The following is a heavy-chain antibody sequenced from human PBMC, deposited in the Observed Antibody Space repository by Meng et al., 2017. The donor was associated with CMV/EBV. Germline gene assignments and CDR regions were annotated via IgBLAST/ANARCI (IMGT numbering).Heavy chain of an antibody. Sequence: TFTSYYRHWVRQAPGQGLEWMGIINPSGGSTSYAQKFQGRVTMTRDTSTSTVYMELSSLRSEDTAVYYCARDRYYYDSSGYYGGFDYWGQGTLVTVSS. V-gene: IGHV1-46*01. CDR2: INPSGGST. D-gene: IGHD3-22*01. J-gene: IGHJ4*02. CDR1: TFTSYY. CDR3: ARDRYYYDSSGYYGGFDY.